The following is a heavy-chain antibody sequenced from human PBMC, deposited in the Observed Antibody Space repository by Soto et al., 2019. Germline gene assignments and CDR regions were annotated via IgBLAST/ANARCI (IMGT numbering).Heavy chain of an antibody. CDR2: MNPNSGNT. V-gene: IGHV1-8*01. CDR1: GYTFTSYD. J-gene: IGHJ4*02. D-gene: IGHD3-3*01. Sequence: QVQLVQSGAEVKKPGASVKVSCKASGYTFTSYDINWVRQATGQGLEWMGWMNPNSGNTGYAQKFQGRVARTRNTARSTDYMERSSLRSEETAVYYCAREKSGYYDYWGQGTLVTVSS. CDR3: AREKSGYYDY.